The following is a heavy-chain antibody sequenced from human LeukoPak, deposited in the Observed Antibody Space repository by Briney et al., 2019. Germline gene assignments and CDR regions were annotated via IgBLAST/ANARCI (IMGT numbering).Heavy chain of an antibody. Sequence: SETLSLTCIVSGGSISSSSYYWGWIRQPPGKGLEWIGSIHYSGSTYYNPSLKSRVTTSVDTSKNQISLKLSSVTAADTALYYCARHGGAARGYYYYMDVWGKGTTVTVSS. J-gene: IGHJ6*03. CDR1: GGSISSSSYY. V-gene: IGHV4-39*01. CDR3: ARHGGAARGYYYYMDV. D-gene: IGHD6-6*01. CDR2: IHYSGST.